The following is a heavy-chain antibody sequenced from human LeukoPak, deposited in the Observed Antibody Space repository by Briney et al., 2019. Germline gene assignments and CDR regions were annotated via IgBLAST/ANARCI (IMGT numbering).Heavy chain of an antibody. CDR2: VYHSGNT. CDR3: ARDRPPTR. Sequence: SETLSLTCAVSGGSITSIDWWSWVRQSPEKGLEWIGDVYHSGNTNYNPSLKSRVTISVDTSKNQFSLKLSSVTAADTAVYYCARDRPPTRWGQGTLVTVSS. J-gene: IGHJ4*02. D-gene: IGHD6-6*01. V-gene: IGHV4-4*02. CDR1: GGSITSIDW.